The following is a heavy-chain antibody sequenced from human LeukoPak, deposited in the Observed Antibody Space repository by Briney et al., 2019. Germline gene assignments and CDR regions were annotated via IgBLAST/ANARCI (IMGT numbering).Heavy chain of an antibody. Sequence: ASVKVSCKTSGYTFTGYYMHWVRQAPGQGLEWMGWMNPNSGGSNYAQKFQGRVTMTRDTSIGTAFMELSSLRSDDTAVYYCATRVVAGIPYYFDHWGQGTLVTVSS. J-gene: IGHJ4*02. CDR2: MNPNSGGS. CDR3: ATRVVAGIPYYFDH. CDR1: GYTFTGYY. D-gene: IGHD6-19*01. V-gene: IGHV1-2*02.